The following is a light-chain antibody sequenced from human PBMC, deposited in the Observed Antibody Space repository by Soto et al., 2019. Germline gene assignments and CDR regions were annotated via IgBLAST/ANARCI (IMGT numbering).Light chain of an antibody. J-gene: IGKJ4*01. CDR1: QGISSY. Sequence: AIRMTQSPSSFSASTGDRVTITCRASQGISSYLAWYQQKPGKAPKLLIYAASTLQSGVPSRFSGSVSWTDFTLTISCLQSEDFATYYCQQYYSYPLTFGGGTKVEIK. V-gene: IGKV1-8*01. CDR3: QQYYSYPLT. CDR2: AAS.